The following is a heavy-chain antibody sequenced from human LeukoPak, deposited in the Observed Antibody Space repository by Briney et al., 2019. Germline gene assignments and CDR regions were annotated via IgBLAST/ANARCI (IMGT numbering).Heavy chain of an antibody. D-gene: IGHD6-19*01. J-gene: IGHJ4*02. CDR2: INPSGGST. V-gene: IGHV1-46*01. CDR3: AREGGVAGIDY. CDR1: GYTFTSYY. Sequence: GASVRVSCKASGYTFTSYYMHWVRQAPGQGLEWMGIINPSGGSTSYAQEFQGRVTMTRDTSTSTVYMELSSLRSEDTAVYYCAREGGVAGIDYWGQGTLVTVSS.